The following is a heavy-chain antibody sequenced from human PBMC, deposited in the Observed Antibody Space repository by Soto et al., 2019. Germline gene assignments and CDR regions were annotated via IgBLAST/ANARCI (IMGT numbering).Heavy chain of an antibody. V-gene: IGHV3-23*01. J-gene: IGHJ4*02. D-gene: IGHD6-19*01. CDR2: ISGSGGST. CDR1: GFTFSSYA. CDR3: AKDGYSSGWSDY. Sequence: GGSLRLSCAASGFTFSSYARSWVRQAPGKGLEWVSAISGSGGSTYYADSVKGRFAISRDSSKNTLYLQMNSLRAEDTAVYYCAKDGYSSGWSDYWGQGTLVTVSS.